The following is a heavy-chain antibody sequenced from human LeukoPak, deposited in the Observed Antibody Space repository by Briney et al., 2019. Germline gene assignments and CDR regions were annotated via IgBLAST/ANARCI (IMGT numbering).Heavy chain of an antibody. CDR1: GYTLTELS. CDR2: FDPEDGET. Sequence: ASVKVSCKVSGYTLTELSMHWVRQAPGKGLEWMGGFDPEDGETIYAQKFQGRVTMTEDTSTDTAYMELSSLGSEDTAVYYCATDKRSYSNYVLDYWGQGTLVTVSS. D-gene: IGHD4-11*01. V-gene: IGHV1-24*01. CDR3: ATDKRSYSNYVLDY. J-gene: IGHJ4*02.